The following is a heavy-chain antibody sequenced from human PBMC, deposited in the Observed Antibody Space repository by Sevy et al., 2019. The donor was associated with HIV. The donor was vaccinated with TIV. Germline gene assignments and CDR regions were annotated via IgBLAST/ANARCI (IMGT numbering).Heavy chain of an antibody. V-gene: IGHV1-18*01. CDR2: ISAYNGNT. Sequence: ASLKVYCKASGYTFTSYGICWVRQAPGQGLEWMGWISAYNGNTNYAQKLQGRVTMTTDTSTSTAYMELRSLRSDDTAVYYCARATGTTSPYYYYGMDVWGQGTTVTVSS. CDR3: ARATGTTSPYYYYGMDV. J-gene: IGHJ6*02. CDR1: GYTFTSYG. D-gene: IGHD1-1*01.